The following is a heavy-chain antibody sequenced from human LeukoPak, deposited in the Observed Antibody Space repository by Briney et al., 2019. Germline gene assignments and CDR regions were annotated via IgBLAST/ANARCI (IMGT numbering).Heavy chain of an antibody. CDR3: AREANYYDSSGYPFFFDY. Sequence: ASVKVSCKVSGYTLTELSMHWVRQGPGKGLEWMGGCDPEDGETIYAQTFQGRGTMTEDTSTDTAYMELSSLRSEDTAVYYCAREANYYDSSGYPFFFDYWGQGTLVTVSS. CDR2: CDPEDGET. D-gene: IGHD3-22*01. V-gene: IGHV1-24*01. J-gene: IGHJ4*02. CDR1: GYTLTELS.